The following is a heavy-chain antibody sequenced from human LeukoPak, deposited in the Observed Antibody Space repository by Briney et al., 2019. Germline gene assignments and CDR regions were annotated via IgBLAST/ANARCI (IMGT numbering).Heavy chain of an antibody. J-gene: IGHJ6*02. D-gene: IGHD2-2*01. Sequence: GASVKVSCKASGYTFTSYDINWVRQATGQGLEWMGWMNPNSGNTGYAQKFQGRVTMTRNTSISTAYMELSSLRPEDTAVYYCARGWGWTAAIFGSPKYGMDVWGQGTTVTVSS. CDR2: MNPNSGNT. CDR1: GYTFTSYD. CDR3: ARGWGWTAAIFGSPKYGMDV. V-gene: IGHV1-8*01.